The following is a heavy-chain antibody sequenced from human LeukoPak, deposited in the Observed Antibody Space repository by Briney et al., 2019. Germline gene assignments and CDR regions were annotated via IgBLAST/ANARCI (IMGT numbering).Heavy chain of an antibody. CDR2: IYRDGSNT. D-gene: IGHD5-24*01. J-gene: IGHJ4*02. Sequence: GGSLRLSCAASGFTFSNYWMHWVRQVPGKGLVWASRIYRDGSNTDYADSVKGRFIISRDNVKNTLYLQMNSLRADDTAVYYCARDGDAYNFDFWGQGALVTVSS. CDR1: GFTFSNYW. V-gene: IGHV3-74*01. CDR3: ARDGDAYNFDF.